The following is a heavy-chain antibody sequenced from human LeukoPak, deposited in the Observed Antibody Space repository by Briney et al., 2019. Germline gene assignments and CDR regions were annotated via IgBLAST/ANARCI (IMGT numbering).Heavy chain of an antibody. J-gene: IGHJ4*02. CDR1: GFTFSTYA. Sequence: GGSLRLSCAASGFTFSTYAMHWVRQAPGKGLEWVAVISYDGSTKYYADSVKGRFTISRDNSKNMLYLQMNSLRAEDTAVYYCARDREPFWVIVRGFDYWGQGTLVTVSS. V-gene: IGHV3-30-3*01. CDR2: ISYDGSTK. D-gene: IGHD3-16*02. CDR3: ARDREPFWVIVRGFDY.